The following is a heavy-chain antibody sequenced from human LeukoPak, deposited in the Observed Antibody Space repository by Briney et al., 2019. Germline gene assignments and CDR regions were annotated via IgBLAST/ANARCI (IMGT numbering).Heavy chain of an antibody. CDR2: IKQDGSEK. CDR1: GFTFSSYW. J-gene: IGHJ4*02. D-gene: IGHD3-22*01. V-gene: IGHV3-7*01. Sequence: GGSLRLSCAASGFTFSSYWMSWVRQAPGKGLEWVANIKQDGSEKYYVDSVKGRFTISRDNAKNSLYLQMNSLRAEDTAVYYRARDSSGYYYYFDYWGQGTLVTVSS. CDR3: ARDSSGYYYYFDY.